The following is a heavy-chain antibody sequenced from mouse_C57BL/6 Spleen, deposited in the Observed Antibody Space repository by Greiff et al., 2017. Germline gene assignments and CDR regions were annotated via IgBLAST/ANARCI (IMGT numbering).Heavy chain of an antibody. CDR3: AKVSSSRFDY. V-gene: IGHV1-50*01. D-gene: IGHD3-1*01. CDR2: IDPSDSYT. Sequence: QVQLQQPGAELVKPGASVKLSCKASGYTFTSYWMQWVKQRPGQGLEWIGEIDPSDSYTNYNQKFKGKATLTVDTSSSTAYMQRSSLTSEDSAVYYCAKVSSSRFDYWGQGTTLTVSS. J-gene: IGHJ2*01. CDR1: GYTFTSYW.